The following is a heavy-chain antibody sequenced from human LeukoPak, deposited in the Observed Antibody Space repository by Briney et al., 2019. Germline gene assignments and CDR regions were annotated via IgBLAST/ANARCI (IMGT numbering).Heavy chain of an antibody. CDR2: IRYDGSNE. CDR3: AKDSSTYYYGSGSYGGSVNY. CDR1: GFTFSSYG. D-gene: IGHD3-10*01. J-gene: IGHJ4*02. Sequence: GGSLRLSCAASGFTFSSYGMHWVRQAPGKGLEWVAFIRYDGSNEYYADSVKGRFTISRDNSKNTLYLQMNSPSPEDTAVYHCAKDSSTYYYGSGSYGGSVNYWGQGTLVTVSS. V-gene: IGHV3-30*02.